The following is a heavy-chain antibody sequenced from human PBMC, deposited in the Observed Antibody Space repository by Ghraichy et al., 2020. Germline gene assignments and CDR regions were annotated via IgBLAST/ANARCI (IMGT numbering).Heavy chain of an antibody. V-gene: IGHV4-34*01. Sequence: GSLRLSCAVYGGSFTSYYWSWIRKPPGTGLEWNGEINHWGSTTYNPSLKSRVTLSVDRSKDQFSLKLSSVTAADTAVFYCARGRKSSQQPVPLPFGYWGQGTLRTVAS. D-gene: IGHD6-13*01. CDR3: ARGRKSSQQPVPLPFGY. CDR1: GGSFTSYY. CDR2: INHWGST. J-gene: IGHJ4*02.